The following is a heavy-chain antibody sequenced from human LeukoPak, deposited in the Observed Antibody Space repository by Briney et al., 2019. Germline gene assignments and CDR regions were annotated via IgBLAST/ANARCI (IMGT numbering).Heavy chain of an antibody. V-gene: IGHV3-23*01. CDR3: AINGY. CDR1: GLSFSTYD. J-gene: IGHJ1*01. CDR2: IRVSSSTT. Sequence: GGSLRLSCVVSGLSFSTYDMAWVRQAPGAGLEWVSTIRVSSSTTYYADSVKGRFTISRDNSKNTLYLHMNNLRAEDTGIFYCAINGYWGQGALVTVSS. D-gene: IGHD3-22*01.